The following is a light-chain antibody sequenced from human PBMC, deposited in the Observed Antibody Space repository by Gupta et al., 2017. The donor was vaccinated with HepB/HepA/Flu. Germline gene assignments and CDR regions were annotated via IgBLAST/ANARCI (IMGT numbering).Light chain of an antibody. CDR3: PQYISYPLT. CDR2: AAS. J-gene: IGKJ4*01. CDR1: QDINNY. Sequence: DIQMTQSPSSLSASVVDRVTITCRARQDINNYLDWFQQKPGKAPKSLIYAASNLQTGLPSKCRGSESGTDLTLTISCLQPEDSATYCCPQYISYPLTFGGGTKVEIK. V-gene: IGKV1-16*02.